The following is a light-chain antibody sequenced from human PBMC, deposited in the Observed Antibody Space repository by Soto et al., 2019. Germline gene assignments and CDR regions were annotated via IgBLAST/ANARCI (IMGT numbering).Light chain of an antibody. J-gene: IGKJ4*01. CDR2: GAS. Sequence: EIVMTQSPATLSVSPGEGATLSCRASHSVDSNLAWYQQKPSQAPRLLIFGASTRATGIPTRFSGGGSGTDFTLTISSLQSEDFGLYFCQQYDKWPLTFGGGTKVEIK. CDR3: QQYDKWPLT. CDR1: HSVDSN. V-gene: IGKV3D-15*01.